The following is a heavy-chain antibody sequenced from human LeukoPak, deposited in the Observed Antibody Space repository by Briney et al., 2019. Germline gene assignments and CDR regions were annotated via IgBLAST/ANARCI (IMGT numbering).Heavy chain of an antibody. Sequence: GGSLRLSCAASGFTFSDYYMSWIRQAPGKGLEWVSYISSSGSTIYYADSVKGRFTISRDNAKNSLYLQMNSLRAEDTVVYYCARAWYYDYVWGSYRYLDYWGQGTLVTVSS. V-gene: IGHV3-11*01. CDR1: GFTFSDYY. CDR3: ARAWYYDYVWGSYRYLDY. CDR2: ISSSGSTI. D-gene: IGHD3-16*02. J-gene: IGHJ4*02.